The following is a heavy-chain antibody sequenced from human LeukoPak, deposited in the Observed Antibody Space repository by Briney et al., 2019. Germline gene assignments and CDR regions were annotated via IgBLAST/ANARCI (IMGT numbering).Heavy chain of an antibody. D-gene: IGHD3-3*01. J-gene: IGHJ4*02. CDR1: GFTFSSYG. V-gene: IGHV3-7*01. Sequence: GGSLRLSCAASGFTFSSYGMHWVRQAPGKGLEWVANIKQDGSEKYYVDSVKGRFTISRDNAKNSLYLQMNSLRAEDTAVYYCARAASRGYDFWSGYYRDYFDYWGQGTLVTVSS. CDR3: ARAASRGYDFWSGYYRDYFDY. CDR2: IKQDGSEK.